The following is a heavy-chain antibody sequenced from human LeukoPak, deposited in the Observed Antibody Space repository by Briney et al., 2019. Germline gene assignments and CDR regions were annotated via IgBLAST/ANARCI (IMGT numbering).Heavy chain of an antibody. CDR1: GASISSDY. CDR3: ARYLRQPGTFYLDH. J-gene: IGHJ4*02. Sequence: SETLSLTCTVSGASISSDYWTWIRQPPGMGLEWIGYIYYSGSTNYNPSLKSRVTMSVGTSRNQFSLELPSVTAADSAVYYCARYLRQPGTFYLDHWGQGTLVTVSS. D-gene: IGHD3-16*01. CDR2: IYYSGST. V-gene: IGHV4-59*01.